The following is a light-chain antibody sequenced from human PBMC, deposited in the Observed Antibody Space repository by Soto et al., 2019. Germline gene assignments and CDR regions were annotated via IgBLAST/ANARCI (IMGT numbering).Light chain of an antibody. CDR3: QQSFTTPYT. V-gene: IGKV1-39*01. Sequence: DIQMTQSPSSLSASVGDRVTITCRASQTIYNYLNWYQQKPGKAPKVLIYAASSLQSGVPSRFSGRRSGTDFTLTISSLQPEDFATYYCQQSFTTPYTFGQGTKVEIK. CDR1: QTIYNY. CDR2: AAS. J-gene: IGKJ2*01.